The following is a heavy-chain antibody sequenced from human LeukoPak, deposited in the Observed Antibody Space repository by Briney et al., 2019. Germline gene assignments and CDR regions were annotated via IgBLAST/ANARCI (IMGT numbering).Heavy chain of an antibody. CDR3: ARDWAVRGAYWAPGYMDV. Sequence: SETLSLTCAVYGGSFSGYYWSWIRQPPGKGLEWIGEINHSGSTNYNPSLKSRVTISVDTSKNQFSLKLSSVTAADTAVYYCARDWAVRGAYWAPGYMDVWGKGTTVTISS. CDR2: INHSGST. V-gene: IGHV4-34*01. CDR1: GGSFSGYY. J-gene: IGHJ6*03. D-gene: IGHD3-10*01.